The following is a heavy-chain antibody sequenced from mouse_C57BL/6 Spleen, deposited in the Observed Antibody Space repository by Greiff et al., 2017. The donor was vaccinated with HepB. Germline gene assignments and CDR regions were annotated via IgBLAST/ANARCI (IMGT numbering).Heavy chain of an antibody. CDR1: GYSFTGYY. V-gene: IGHV1-42*01. D-gene: IGHD1-1*01. CDR2: INPSTGGT. Sequence: VQLQQSGPELVKPGASVKISCKASGYSFTGYYMNWVKQSPEKSLEWIGEINPSTGGTTYNQKFKAKATLTVDKSSSTAYMQLKSLTSEDSAVYYCARRHYGSRLYAMDYWGQGTSVTVSS. J-gene: IGHJ4*01. CDR3: ARRHYGSRLYAMDY.